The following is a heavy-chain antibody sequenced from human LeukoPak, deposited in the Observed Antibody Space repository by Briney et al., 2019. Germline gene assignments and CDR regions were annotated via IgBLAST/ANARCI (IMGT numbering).Heavy chain of an antibody. V-gene: IGHV3-11*01. D-gene: IGHD3-10*01. Sequence: GGSLRLSCAASGFTFSDYYMSWIRQAPEKGLEWVSYISSSGSTIYYADSVKGRFTISRDNAKNSLYLQMNSLRAEDTAVYYCATGDGSGSYYNVWYFDYWGQGTLVTVSS. CDR1: GFTFSDYY. J-gene: IGHJ4*02. CDR3: ATGDGSGSYYNVWYFDY. CDR2: ISSSGSTI.